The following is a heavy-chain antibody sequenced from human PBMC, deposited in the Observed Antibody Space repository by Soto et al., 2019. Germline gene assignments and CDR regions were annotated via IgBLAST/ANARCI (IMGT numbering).Heavy chain of an antibody. CDR2: ISYDGSNK. Sequence: GGSLRLSCAASGFTFSSYGMHWVRQAPGKGLEWVAVISYDGSNKYYADSVKGRVTITRDTSASTAYMELSSLRSEDTAVYYCARDALGVVVPAAISWFDPWGQGTLVTVSS. CDR1: GFTFSSYG. J-gene: IGHJ5*02. V-gene: IGHV3-30*03. CDR3: ARDALGVVVPAAISWFDP. D-gene: IGHD2-2*01.